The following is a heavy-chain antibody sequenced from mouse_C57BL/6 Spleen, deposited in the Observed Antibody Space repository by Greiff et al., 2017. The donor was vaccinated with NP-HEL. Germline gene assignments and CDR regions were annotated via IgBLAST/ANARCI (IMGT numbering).Heavy chain of an antibody. Sequence: VMLVESGPGLVAPSQSLSITCTVSGFSLTSYGVHWVRQPPGKGLEWLVVIWSDGSTTYNSALKSRLSISKDNSKSQVFLKMNSLQTDDTAMYYCARHGENYDYDDAMDYWGQGTSVTVSS. D-gene: IGHD2-4*01. J-gene: IGHJ4*01. CDR2: IWSDGST. CDR1: GFSLTSYG. CDR3: ARHGENYDYDDAMDY. V-gene: IGHV2-6-1*01.